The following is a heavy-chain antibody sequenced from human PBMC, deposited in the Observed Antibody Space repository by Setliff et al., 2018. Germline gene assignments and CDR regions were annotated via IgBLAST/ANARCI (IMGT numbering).Heavy chain of an antibody. D-gene: IGHD3-22*01. V-gene: IGHV1-18*01. CDR2: ISVYSGNA. CDR3: ARDADYYDSSENPIVDY. J-gene: IGHJ4*02. Sequence: ASVKVSCKASGYSFSDSAVNWVRQAPGQGLQWVGWISVYSGNAYYAQTLQDRVTLTTDTSTTTAYLELRSLRPDDTAVYYCARDADYYDSSENPIVDYWGQGTLVTVSS. CDR1: GYSFSDSA.